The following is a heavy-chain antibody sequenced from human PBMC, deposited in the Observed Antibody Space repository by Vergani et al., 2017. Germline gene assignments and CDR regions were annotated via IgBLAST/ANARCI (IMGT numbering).Heavy chain of an antibody. CDR3: ARSESFILRYFHWAL. J-gene: IGHJ4*02. CDR2: IYHSWGP. Sequence: QLHLQESGPGLVKPSETLSLTCTVSGGSITSSSYYWGWIRQPPGKGLEWIGNIYHSWGPYYNPSLKGRVTISVDTSKNQFSLEVTSVTAADTAIYFCARSESFILRYFHWALWGQGTLVTVSS. D-gene: IGHD3-9*01. CDR1: GGSITSSSYY. V-gene: IGHV4-39*01.